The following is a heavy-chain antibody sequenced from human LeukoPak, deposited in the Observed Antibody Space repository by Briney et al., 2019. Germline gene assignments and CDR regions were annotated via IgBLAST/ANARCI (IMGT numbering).Heavy chain of an antibody. J-gene: IGHJ4*02. Sequence: GGSLRLSCAASGFTFSNYAMHWVRQAPGKGLEWVTVISYDGSNQYYADFVKGRFTISRDNSKNTLYLQMNSLRAEDTAAYYCAKSQLDLDYWGQGTLVTVSS. CDR1: GFTFSNYA. V-gene: IGHV3-30*04. D-gene: IGHD1-1*01. CDR3: AKSQLDLDY. CDR2: ISYDGSNQ.